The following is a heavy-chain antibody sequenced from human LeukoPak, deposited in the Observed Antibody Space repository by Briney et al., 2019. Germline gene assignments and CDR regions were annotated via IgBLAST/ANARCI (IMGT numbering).Heavy chain of an antibody. Sequence: PGGSLRLSCAASGFTFSSHGMNWVRQAPGKGLEWVSGISPSGGITYYTDSVKGRFTISRDNSKNTVSLQMNSLRGDDTAVYYCARDGTPIHGSGWVYMDVWGKGTTVTISS. V-gene: IGHV3-23*01. D-gene: IGHD6-25*01. CDR1: GFTFSSHG. J-gene: IGHJ6*04. CDR2: ISPSGGIT. CDR3: ARDGTPIHGSGWVYMDV.